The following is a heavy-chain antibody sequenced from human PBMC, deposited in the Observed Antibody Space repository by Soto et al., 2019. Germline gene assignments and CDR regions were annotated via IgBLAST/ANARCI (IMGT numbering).Heavy chain of an antibody. Sequence: GGSLRLSCAASGFTFSSYGMHWVRQAPGKGLEWVAVIWYDGSNKYYADSVKGRFTISRDNSKNTLYLQMNSLRAEDTAVYYCARDLRMAAPPEYYFDYWGQGTLVTVSS. D-gene: IGHD6-6*01. CDR2: IWYDGSNK. J-gene: IGHJ4*02. CDR1: GFTFSSYG. V-gene: IGHV3-33*01. CDR3: ARDLRMAAPPEYYFDY.